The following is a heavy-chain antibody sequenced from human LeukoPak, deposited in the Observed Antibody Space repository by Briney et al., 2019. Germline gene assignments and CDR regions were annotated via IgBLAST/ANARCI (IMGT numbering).Heavy chain of an antibody. D-gene: IGHD3-22*01. CDR3: ARVFGYYYYFGY. CDR2: IYYSGST. Sequence: SETLSLTCTVSGGSISSYYWSWIRQPPGKGLEWIGYIYYSGSTNYNPSLKSRVTISVDTSKNQFSLKLSSVTAADTAVYYCARVFGYYYYFGYWGQGTLVTVSS. V-gene: IGHV4-59*01. J-gene: IGHJ4*02. CDR1: GGSISSYY.